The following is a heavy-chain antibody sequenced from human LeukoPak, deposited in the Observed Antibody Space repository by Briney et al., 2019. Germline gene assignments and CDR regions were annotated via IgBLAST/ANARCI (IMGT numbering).Heavy chain of an antibody. CDR2: IIPIFGTA. CDR3: ASNSIPVAGPGFDP. J-gene: IGHJ5*02. CDR1: GYTFTIYG. Sequence: GASVEVSCKASGYTFTIYGISWVRQAPGQGLEWMGGIIPIFGTANYAQKFQGRVTITADESTSTAYMELSSLRSEDTAVYYCASNSIPVAGPGFDPWGQGTLVTVSS. V-gene: IGHV1-69*13. D-gene: IGHD6-19*01.